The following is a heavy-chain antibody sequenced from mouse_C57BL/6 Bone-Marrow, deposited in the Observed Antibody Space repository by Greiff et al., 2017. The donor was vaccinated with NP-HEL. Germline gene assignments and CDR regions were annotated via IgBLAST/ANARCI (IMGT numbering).Heavy chain of an antibody. Sequence: EVKLMESGPGLVKPSQSLSLTCSVTGYSITSGYYWNWIRQFPGNKLEWMGYISYDGSNNYNPSLKNRISITRDTSKNQFFLKLNSVTTEDTATYYCAREHYYGSSYLYYFDYWGQGTTLTVSS. V-gene: IGHV3-6*01. CDR2: ISYDGSN. D-gene: IGHD1-1*01. CDR1: GYSITSGYY. J-gene: IGHJ2*01. CDR3: AREHYYGSSYLYYFDY.